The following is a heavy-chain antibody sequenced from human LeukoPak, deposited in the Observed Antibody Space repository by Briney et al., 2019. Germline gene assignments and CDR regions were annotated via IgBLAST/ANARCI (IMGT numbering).Heavy chain of an antibody. CDR3: ARGVIGGPYYYYYMDV. J-gene: IGHJ6*03. V-gene: IGHV4-61*02. CDR2: IHTSGST. Sequence: SETLSLTCTVSGGSISSGDYYWTWIRQPAGKGLEWIRRIHTSGSTNYKPSLQSRVTIAIDTSKNQFSLKLSSVTAADTAVYYCARGVIGGPYYYYYMDVWGKGTTVTVSS. CDR1: GGSISSGDYY. D-gene: IGHD3-16*02.